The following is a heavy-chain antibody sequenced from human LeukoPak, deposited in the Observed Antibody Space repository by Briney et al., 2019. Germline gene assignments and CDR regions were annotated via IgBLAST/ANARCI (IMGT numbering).Heavy chain of an antibody. D-gene: IGHD2-15*01. J-gene: IGHJ6*02. CDR2: IIPIFGTA. Sequence: GASVKVSCKASGYSFTNFYMHWVRQAPGQGLEWMGGIIPIFGTANYAQKFQGRVTITADESTSTAYMELSSLRSEDTAVYYCARDSSGNYYYYGMDVWGQGTTVTVSS. V-gene: IGHV1-69*13. CDR3: ARDSSGNYYYYGMDV. CDR1: GYSFTNFY.